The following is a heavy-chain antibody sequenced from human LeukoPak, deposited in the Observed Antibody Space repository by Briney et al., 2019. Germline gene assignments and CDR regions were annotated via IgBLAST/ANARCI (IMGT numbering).Heavy chain of an antibody. CDR1: GYTFTSYG. CDR2: ISAYNGNT. J-gene: IGHJ5*02. CDR3: ARHHLPDIAVAGTARFDP. D-gene: IGHD6-19*01. Sequence: ASVKVSCKASGYTFTSYGISWVRQAPGQGLEWMGWISAYNGNTNYAQKLQGRVTMTTDTSTSTAYMELSSLRSEDTAVYYCARHHLPDIAVAGTARFDPWGQGTLVTVSS. V-gene: IGHV1-18*01.